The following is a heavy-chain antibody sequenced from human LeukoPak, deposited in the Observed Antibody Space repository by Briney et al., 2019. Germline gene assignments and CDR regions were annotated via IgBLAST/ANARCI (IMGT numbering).Heavy chain of an antibody. CDR3: ARDSSGYYYVDY. J-gene: IGHJ4*02. V-gene: IGHV4-4*07. Sequence: SETLSLTCAVCGGSFSGYYWSWIRQPAGKGLEWIGRIYTSGSTNYNPSLKSRVTMSVDTSKNQFSLKLSSVNAADTAVYYYARDSSGYYYVDYWGQGTLVTVSS. D-gene: IGHD3-22*01. CDR2: IYTSGST. CDR1: GGSFSGYY.